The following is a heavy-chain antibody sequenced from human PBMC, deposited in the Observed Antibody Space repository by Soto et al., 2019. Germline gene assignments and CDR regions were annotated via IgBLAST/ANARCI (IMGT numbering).Heavy chain of an antibody. J-gene: IGHJ6*02. D-gene: IGHD6-13*01. CDR3: ARDGGRETAGTISHYYYYCMDV. Sequence: SLRLSCAASGFTFSSYSMNWVRQAPGKGLECVSSISSSSSYIYYADSVKGRFTISRDNAKNSLYLQMNSLRAEDTAVYYCARDGGRETAGTISHYYYYCMDVLGQGXTVTVYS. CDR1: GFTFSSYS. V-gene: IGHV3-21*01. CDR2: ISSSSSYI.